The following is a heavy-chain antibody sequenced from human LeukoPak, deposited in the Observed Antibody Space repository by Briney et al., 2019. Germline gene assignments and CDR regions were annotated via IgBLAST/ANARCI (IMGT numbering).Heavy chain of an antibody. D-gene: IGHD3-10*01. V-gene: IGHV3-9*01. Sequence: PGRSLRLSCAASGFTFDDYAMHWVRQAPGKGLEWVSGISWNSGSIVYADSVKGRFTISRDNAKNSLYLQMNSLRAEDTAVYYCAKGGAVSSKSITMVRGTRRYYYYMDVWGKGTTVTISS. CDR1: GFTFDDYA. CDR3: AKGGAVSSKSITMVRGTRRYYYYMDV. CDR2: ISWNSGSI. J-gene: IGHJ6*03.